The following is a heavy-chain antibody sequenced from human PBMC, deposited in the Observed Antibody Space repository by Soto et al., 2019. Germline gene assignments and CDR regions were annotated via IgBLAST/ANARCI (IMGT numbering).Heavy chain of an antibody. CDR3: AXGXXXRLXELSS. D-gene: IGHD3-16*02. CDR1: GGSISSGGYY. J-gene: IGHJ4*02. CDR2: IYYSGST. V-gene: IGHV4-31*03. Sequence: QVQLQESGPGLVKPSQTLSLTCTVSGGSISSGGYYWSWIRQHPGKGLEWIGYIYYSGSTYYNPSLNSRVTISADTSKNQFSLKLSSVTAADTAVYYCAXGXXXRLXELSSWGQGTLVTVSS.